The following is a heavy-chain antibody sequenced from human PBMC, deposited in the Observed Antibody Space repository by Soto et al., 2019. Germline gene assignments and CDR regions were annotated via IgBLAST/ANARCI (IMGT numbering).Heavy chain of an antibody. CDR1: GFTFSSYG. CDR3: AKDRRPNDCYGMDV. D-gene: IGHD6-25*01. Sequence: QVQLVESGGGVVQPGRSLRLSCAASGFTFSSYGMHWVRQAPGKGLEWVAVISFDGSNKYYADSVKGRFTISRDNSKNTLYLQMNSLRDEDTAVYYRAKDRRPNDCYGMDVWGLGTTVTVSS. V-gene: IGHV3-30*18. CDR2: ISFDGSNK. J-gene: IGHJ6*02.